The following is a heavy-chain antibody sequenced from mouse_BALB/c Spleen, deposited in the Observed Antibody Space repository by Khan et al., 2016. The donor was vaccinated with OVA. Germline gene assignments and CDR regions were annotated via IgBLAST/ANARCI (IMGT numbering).Heavy chain of an antibody. Sequence: EVQLQESGPSLVKPSQTLSLTCSVTGDSITSGYWNWIRKFPGNKLEYMGYMIYSGNTYYNPSLKSRISITRPTSKNQYYLQLNSVTTEDTATEYWARATYRDAFVYWGQGTLVTVSA. CDR3: ARATYRDAFVY. CDR2: MIYSGNT. V-gene: IGHV3-8*02. J-gene: IGHJ3*01. CDR1: GDSITSGY. D-gene: IGHD2-14*01.